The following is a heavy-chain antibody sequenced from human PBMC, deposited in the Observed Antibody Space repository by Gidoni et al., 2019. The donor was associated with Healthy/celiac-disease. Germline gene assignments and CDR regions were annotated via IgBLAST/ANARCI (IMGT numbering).Heavy chain of an antibody. J-gene: IGHJ3*02. CDR1: GFTFDDYA. CDR3: AKDIRGQLPGAFDI. Sequence: EVQLVESGGGLVQPGRSLRLSCAASGFTFDDYAMHWVRQAPGKGLEWVSGISWNSGSIGYADSVKGRFTISRDNAKNSLYLQMNSLRAEDTALYYCAKDIRGQLPGAFDIWGQGTMVTVSS. V-gene: IGHV3-9*01. D-gene: IGHD3-10*01. CDR2: ISWNSGSI.